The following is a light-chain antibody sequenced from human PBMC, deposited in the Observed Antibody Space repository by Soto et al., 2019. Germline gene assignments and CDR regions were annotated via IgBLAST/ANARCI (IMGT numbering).Light chain of an antibody. CDR2: AAS. Sequence: DIQMTQSPSPLSASLGARVTLPGKASQSISSYFNWYQQKPGKAPKLLIYAASSLQSGVPSRFSGSGSGTDFTLTISSLQPEDFATYYCQQSYSTPTWTFGQGTKVEIK. CDR1: QSISSY. J-gene: IGKJ1*01. CDR3: QQSYSTPTWT. V-gene: IGKV1-39*01.